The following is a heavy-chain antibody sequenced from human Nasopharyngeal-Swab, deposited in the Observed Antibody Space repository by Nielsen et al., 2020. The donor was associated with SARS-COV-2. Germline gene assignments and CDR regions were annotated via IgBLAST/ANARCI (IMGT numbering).Heavy chain of an antibody. D-gene: IGHD3-10*01. CDR3: ARGVSMDRSRSLGDY. CDR2: IWYDGSTK. V-gene: IGHV3-33*01. CDR1: GFSFSSYG. Sequence: GGSLRPSFAASGFSFSSYGMHWVRQAPGKGLEWVAVIWYDGSTKYHADSVKGRLTISRDNSKNTLYLQMNSLRAEDTAVYYCARGVSMDRSRSLGDYWGQGTLVTVSS. J-gene: IGHJ4*02.